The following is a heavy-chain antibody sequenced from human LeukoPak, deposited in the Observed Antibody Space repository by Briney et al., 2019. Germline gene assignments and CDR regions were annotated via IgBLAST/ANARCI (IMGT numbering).Heavy chain of an antibody. V-gene: IGHV4-34*01. J-gene: IGHJ6*02. Sequence: SETLSLTCAVYGGSFSGYYWSWIRQPPGKGLEWIGEINHSGSTNYNPSLESRVTLSLDTSKSQLSLRLRSVTAADTAVYYCARDRFLLGTYYYYGMDVWGRGTTVTVSS. CDR3: ARDRFLLGTYYYYGMDV. CDR1: GGSFSGYY. CDR2: INHSGST. D-gene: IGHD3-16*01.